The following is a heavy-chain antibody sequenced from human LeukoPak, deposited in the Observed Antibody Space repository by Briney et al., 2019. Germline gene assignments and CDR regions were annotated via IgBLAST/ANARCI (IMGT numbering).Heavy chain of an antibody. CDR2: IYYSGST. CDR1: GGSISSYY. Sequence: SETLSLTCTVSGGSISSYYWSWIRQPPGKGLEWIGYIYYSGSTNYNPSLKSRVTISVDTSKNQFFLKLSSVTAADTAVYYCARGLRGYSDYWGQGTLVTVSS. D-gene: IGHD5-18*01. CDR3: ARGLRGYSDY. V-gene: IGHV4-59*01. J-gene: IGHJ4*02.